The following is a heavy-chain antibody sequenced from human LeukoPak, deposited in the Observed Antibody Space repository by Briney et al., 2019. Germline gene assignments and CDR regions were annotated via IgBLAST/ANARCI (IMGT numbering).Heavy chain of an antibody. Sequence: ASVKVSCKASGYTFTGYYMHWVRQAPGQGLEWMGWINPNSGGTNYAQKFQGRVTMTRDTSISTAYMELSRLRSVDTAVYYCARLPRYFDTPRDYWGRGTLVTVSS. J-gene: IGHJ4*02. CDR1: GYTFTGYY. CDR3: ARLPRYFDTPRDY. D-gene: IGHD3-9*01. V-gene: IGHV1-2*02. CDR2: INPNSGGT.